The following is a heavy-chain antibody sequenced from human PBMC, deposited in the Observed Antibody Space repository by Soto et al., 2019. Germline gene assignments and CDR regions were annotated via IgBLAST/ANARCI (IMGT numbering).Heavy chain of an antibody. CDR1: GFTFSNYG. Sequence: QVQLVESGGGVVQPGRSLRLSCAASGFTFSNYGMHWVRQAPGKGLEWVAVISYDGSNKYYIDSVKGRFLISRDNSKNTLYLQVNSLRAEDTAVYYCANLMGGRYDFWGRFSTSGYSMDVWGQGTTVTVSS. J-gene: IGHJ6*02. V-gene: IGHV3-30*18. CDR2: ISYDGSNK. CDR3: ANLMGGRYDFWGRFSTSGYSMDV. D-gene: IGHD3-3*01.